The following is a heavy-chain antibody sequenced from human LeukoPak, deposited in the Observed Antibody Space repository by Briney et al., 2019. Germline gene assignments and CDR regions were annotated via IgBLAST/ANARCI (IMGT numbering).Heavy chain of an antibody. J-gene: IGHJ5*02. CDR2: FDPEDGET. Sequence: ASVKVSCKVSGYTLTELSMHWVRQAPGKGLGWMGGFDPEDGETIYAQKFQGRVTMTEDTSTDTAYMELSSLRSEDTAVYYCATESYGSGPFDPWGQGTLVTVSS. CDR1: GYTLTELS. D-gene: IGHD3-10*01. V-gene: IGHV1-24*01. CDR3: ATESYGSGPFDP.